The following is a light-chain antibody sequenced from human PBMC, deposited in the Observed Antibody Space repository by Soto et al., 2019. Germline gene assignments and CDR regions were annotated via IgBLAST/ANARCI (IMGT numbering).Light chain of an antibody. Sequence: ELVLTQSPATLSSFPGDRVTLSCRASQYINTRLAWYQHRPGQAPRLLIYQNSIRAAGIPARFSASGTGTDLTLTISEVQPEDFAVYYCHKRQSWPRTCGQGTKVDI. CDR3: HKRQSWPRT. V-gene: IGKV3-11*01. CDR1: QYINTR. CDR2: QNS. J-gene: IGKJ1*01.